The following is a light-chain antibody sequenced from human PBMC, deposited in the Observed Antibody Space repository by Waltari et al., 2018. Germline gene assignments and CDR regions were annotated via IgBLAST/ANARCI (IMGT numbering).Light chain of an antibody. V-gene: IGKV3-20*01. CDR3: LQYVRSPYT. J-gene: IGKJ2*01. Sequence: EIVLTQSPGTLSLSPGESATLSCRPSKTLTNNFIAWYQQKPGRAPMLLIYAASARATGIPDRVSGSGSGTDFTLTIARLEPEDFSMYYCLQYVRSPYTFGQGTQL. CDR1: KTLTNNF. CDR2: AAS.